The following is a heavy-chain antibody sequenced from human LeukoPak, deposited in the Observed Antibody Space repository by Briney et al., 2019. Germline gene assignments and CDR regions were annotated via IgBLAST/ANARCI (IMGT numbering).Heavy chain of an antibody. J-gene: IGHJ4*02. CDR3: ARAPLIQLWPFDY. D-gene: IGHD5-18*01. V-gene: IGHV1-2*02. Sequence: GASVKVSCKASGYTFTGYYMHWVRQAPGQGLEWMGWINPNSGGTNYAQKLQGRVTMTTDTSTSTAYMELRSLRSDDTAVYYCARAPLIQLWPFDYWGQGTLVTVSS. CDR1: GYTFTGYY. CDR2: INPNSGGT.